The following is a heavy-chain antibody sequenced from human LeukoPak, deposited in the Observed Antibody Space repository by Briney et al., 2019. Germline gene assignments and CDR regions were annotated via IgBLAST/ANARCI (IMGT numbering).Heavy chain of an antibody. D-gene: IGHD2-15*01. V-gene: IGHV4-31*11. CDR3: ARGAPIWDIVVVVAADWFDP. CDR2: IYYSGST. Sequence: SETLSLTCAVSGGSISSGGYYWSWIRQHPGKGLEWIGYIYYSGSTNYNPSLKSRVTISVDTSKNQFSLKLSSVTAADTAVYYCARGAPIWDIVVVVAADWFDPWGQGTLVTVSS. CDR1: GGSISSGGYY. J-gene: IGHJ5*02.